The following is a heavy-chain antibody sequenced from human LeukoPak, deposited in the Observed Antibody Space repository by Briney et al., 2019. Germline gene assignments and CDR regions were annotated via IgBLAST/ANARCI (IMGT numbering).Heavy chain of an antibody. CDR3: ASDGAP. V-gene: IGHV3-30-3*01. D-gene: IGHD1-26*01. CDR1: GFTFSSYA. J-gene: IGHJ5*02. Sequence: PGGSLRLSCAASGFTFSSYAMHWVRQAPDKGLEWVAVISYDGSNKYYADSVKGRFTISRDNSKNTLYLQMNSLRAEDTAVYYCASDGAPWGQGTLVTVSS. CDR2: ISYDGSNK.